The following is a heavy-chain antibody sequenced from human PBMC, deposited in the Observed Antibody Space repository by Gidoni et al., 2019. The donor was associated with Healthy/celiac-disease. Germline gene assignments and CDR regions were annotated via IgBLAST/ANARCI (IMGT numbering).Heavy chain of an antibody. CDR1: GGSFSGYY. Sequence: QVQLQQWGAGLLKPSETLSLTCAVYGGSFSGYYCSWIRQPPGKGLEWIGEINHSGSTNYNPSLKSRVTISVDTSKNQFSLKLSSVTAADTAVYYCARPTSYYYYGMDVWGQGTTVTVSS. CDR2: INHSGST. V-gene: IGHV4-34*01. CDR3: ARPTSYYYYGMDV. J-gene: IGHJ6*02.